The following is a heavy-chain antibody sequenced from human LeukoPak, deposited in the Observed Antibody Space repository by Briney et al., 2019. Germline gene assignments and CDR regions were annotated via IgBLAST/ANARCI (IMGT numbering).Heavy chain of an antibody. Sequence: GGSLRLSCAASGFTFSTYAMTWVRQAPGKGLEWVSTISGSGGTTYYADSVKGRFTISRDNSKNTLYLQMNSLRAEDTAVYYCVKGAEGYYYDSSNYPGSWGQGTLVTVSS. V-gene: IGHV3-23*01. CDR2: ISGSGGTT. D-gene: IGHD3-22*01. J-gene: IGHJ4*02. CDR3: VKGAEGYYYDSSNYPGS. CDR1: GFTFSTYA.